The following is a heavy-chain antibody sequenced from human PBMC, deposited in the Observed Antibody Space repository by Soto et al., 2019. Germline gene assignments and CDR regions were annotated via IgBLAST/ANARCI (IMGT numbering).Heavy chain of an antibody. J-gene: IGHJ5*02. CDR3: ARVGSTYYYDSSGSGWFDP. Sequence: GASVKVSCKASGYTFTSYGISWVRQAPGQGLEWMGWISAYNGNTNYAQKLQGRVTMTTDTSTSTAYMELRSLRSDDTAVYYCARVGSTYYYDSSGSGWFDPWGQGTLVTVSS. V-gene: IGHV1-18*01. CDR2: ISAYNGNT. D-gene: IGHD3-22*01. CDR1: GYTFTSYG.